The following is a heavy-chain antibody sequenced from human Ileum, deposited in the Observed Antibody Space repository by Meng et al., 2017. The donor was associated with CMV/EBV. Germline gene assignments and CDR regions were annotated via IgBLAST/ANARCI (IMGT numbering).Heavy chain of an antibody. CDR2: IYYSGCT. CDR3: ARVLVGVIRQGEFDS. V-gene: IGHV4-39*07. J-gene: IGHJ4*02. Sequence: GSLRLSCTVSGGSINDRSFYWGWIRQPPGKGLEWIANIYYSGCTYSNPSLRSRVTISIDTPKNQFSLSLTSVTAADTGVYYCARVLVGVIRQGEFDSWGQGVLVTVSS. D-gene: IGHD3-3*01. CDR1: GGSINDRSFY.